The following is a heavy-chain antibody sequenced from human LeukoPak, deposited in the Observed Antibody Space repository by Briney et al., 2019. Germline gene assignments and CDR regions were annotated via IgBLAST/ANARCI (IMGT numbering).Heavy chain of an antibody. CDR1: GGTFSSYA. Sequence: ASVKVSCKASGGTFSSYAISWVRQAPGQGLEWMGRIIPILGIANYAQKFQGRVTITADKSTSTAYMELSSLRSEDTAVYYCARGPPLTYSSSSSYYFDYWGQGTLVTVSS. V-gene: IGHV1-69*04. J-gene: IGHJ4*02. D-gene: IGHD6-13*01. CDR3: ARGPPLTYSSSSSYYFDY. CDR2: IIPILGIA.